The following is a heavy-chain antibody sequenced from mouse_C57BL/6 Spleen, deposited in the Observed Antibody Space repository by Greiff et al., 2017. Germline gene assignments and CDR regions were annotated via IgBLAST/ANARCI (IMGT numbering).Heavy chain of an antibody. V-gene: IGHV5-9-1*02. D-gene: IGHD1-1*01. CDR3: TRDGVYYGSSYWYFDV. CDR2: ISSGGDYI. Sequence: DVQLVESGEGLVKPGGSLKLSCAASGFTFSSYAMSWVRQTPEKRLEWVAYISSGGDYIYYADTVKGRFTISRDNARNTLYLQMSSLKSEDTAMYYCTRDGVYYGSSYWYFDVWGTGTTVTVSS. CDR1: GFTFSSYA. J-gene: IGHJ1*03.